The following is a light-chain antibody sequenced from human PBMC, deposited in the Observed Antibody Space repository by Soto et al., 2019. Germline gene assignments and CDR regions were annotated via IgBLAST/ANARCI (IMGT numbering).Light chain of an antibody. J-gene: IGKJ1*01. CDR2: GAS. CDR3: QPYNNWPPWT. CDR1: QSVSSN. V-gene: IGKV3-15*01. Sequence: EIVMTQSPATLSVSPGERATLSCRASQSVSSNLAWYQHKPGQAPRLLIYGASSRATGIPARFSGSGSGTEFTLTISSLQSEDFAVYYCQPYNNWPPWTFGQGTKVEI.